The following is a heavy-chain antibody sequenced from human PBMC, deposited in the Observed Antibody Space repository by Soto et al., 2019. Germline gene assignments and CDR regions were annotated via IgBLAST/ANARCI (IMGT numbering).Heavy chain of an antibody. CDR3: TTDGVRYFDWLRRAWWERFDY. J-gene: IGHJ4*02. D-gene: IGHD3-9*01. V-gene: IGHV3-15*07. CDR1: GFTFSNAW. Sequence: EVQLVESGGGLVKPGGSLRLSCAASGFTFSNAWMNWVRQAPGKGLEWVGRIKSKTDGGTTDYAAPVKGRFTISRDDSKNTLYLQMNSLKTEDTAVYYCTTDGVRYFDWLRRAWWERFDYWGQGTLVTVSS. CDR2: IKSKTDGGTT.